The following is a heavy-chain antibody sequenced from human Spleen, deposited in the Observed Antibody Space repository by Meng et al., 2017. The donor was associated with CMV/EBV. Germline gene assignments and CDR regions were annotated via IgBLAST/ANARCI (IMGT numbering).Heavy chain of an antibody. CDR3: ARGLTVSTMYAMNV. Sequence: GGSLRLSCTASGFTFGDYAMSWVRQAPGKGLEWVGFIRSKAYGGTTEYAASVKGRFTISRDNAKNSLSLQMNSLRPEDTALYYCARGLTVSTMYAMNVWGQGTTVTVSS. CDR2: IRSKAYGGTT. V-gene: IGHV3-49*04. CDR1: GFTFGDYA. D-gene: IGHD2-2*01. J-gene: IGHJ6*02.